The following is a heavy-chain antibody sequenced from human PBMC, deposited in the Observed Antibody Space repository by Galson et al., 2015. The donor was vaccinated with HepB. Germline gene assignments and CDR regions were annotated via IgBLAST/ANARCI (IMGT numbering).Heavy chain of an antibody. CDR2: INSDGSST. CDR1: GFTFSSYW. V-gene: IGHV3-74*01. Sequence: SLRLSCAASGFTFSSYWMHWVRQVPGKGLVWVSRINSDGSSTNYADSVTGRFTISRDNAKHTLYLQMNSLRAEDAAVYYCARGAWELTDYWGQGTLVTVSS. D-gene: IGHD1-26*01. J-gene: IGHJ4*02. CDR3: ARGAWELTDY.